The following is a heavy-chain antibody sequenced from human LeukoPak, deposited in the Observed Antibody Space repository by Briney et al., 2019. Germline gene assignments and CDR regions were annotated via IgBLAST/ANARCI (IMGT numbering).Heavy chain of an antibody. Sequence: SETLSLTCTVSGGSISSYYWSWIRQPPGKGLEWIGYIYYSGSTNYNPSLKSRVTISVDTSKNQFSLKLSSVTAADTAVYYCARALPVLRFLEWPSRDIELVYWGQGTLVTVSS. V-gene: IGHV4-59*01. J-gene: IGHJ4*02. D-gene: IGHD3-3*01. CDR1: GGSISSYY. CDR2: IYYSGST. CDR3: ARALPVLRFLEWPSRDIELVY.